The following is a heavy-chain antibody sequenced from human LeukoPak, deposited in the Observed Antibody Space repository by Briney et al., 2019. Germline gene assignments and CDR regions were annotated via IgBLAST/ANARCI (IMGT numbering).Heavy chain of an antibody. Sequence: GESLRLSCAASGFTFSSYAMSWVRQAPGKGLEWVSAISGSGGSTYYADSVKGRFTISRDNSKNTLYLQMNSLRAEDTAVYYCAKVGSSWYFHWFDPWGQGTLVTVSS. D-gene: IGHD6-13*01. V-gene: IGHV3-23*01. J-gene: IGHJ5*02. CDR3: AKVGSSWYFHWFDP. CDR1: GFTFSSYA. CDR2: ISGSGGST.